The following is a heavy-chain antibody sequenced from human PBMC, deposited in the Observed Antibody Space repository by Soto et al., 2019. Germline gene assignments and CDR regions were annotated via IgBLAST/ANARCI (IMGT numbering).Heavy chain of an antibody. CDR2: IYYSGST. D-gene: IGHD3-10*01. V-gene: IGHV4-31*03. J-gene: IGHJ6*02. CDR3: ARARMVRGIIYYYGMDV. Sequence: QVQLQESGPGLVKSSQTLSLTCTVSGGSISSDGNYWSWIRQHPGKGLEWIGYIYYSGSTYYNPSLKSRVTISVDTSKKQFSLKLNSVNAADTAVYYCARARMVRGIIYYYGMDVWGQGTTVTVSS. CDR1: GGSISSDGNY.